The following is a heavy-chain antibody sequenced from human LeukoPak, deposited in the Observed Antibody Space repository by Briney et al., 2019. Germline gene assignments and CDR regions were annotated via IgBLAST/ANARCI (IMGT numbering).Heavy chain of an antibody. Sequence: SSETPSLTCTVSGGSISSYYWSWIRQPPGKGLEWIGYIYYSGSTNYNPSLKSRVTISVDTSKNQFSLKLSSVTAADTAVYYCARDLYFDPLWGQGTLVSVSS. D-gene: IGHD3-9*01. J-gene: IGHJ4*02. CDR3: ARDLYFDPL. CDR2: IYYSGST. CDR1: GGSISSYY. V-gene: IGHV4-59*01.